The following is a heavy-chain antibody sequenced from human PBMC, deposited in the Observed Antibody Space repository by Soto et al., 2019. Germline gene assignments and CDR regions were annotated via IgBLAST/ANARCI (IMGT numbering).Heavy chain of an antibody. J-gene: IGHJ6*02. CDR1: VFTCSSYA. CDR3: AKIRGYDSSGYYRKPYYYYYGMDV. CDR2: ISGSGGST. Sequence: TWWSLRLSCSASVFTCSSYAMSWVRQAPGKGLEWVSAISGSGGSTYYADSVKGRFTISRDNSKNTLYLQMNSLRAEDTAVYYCAKIRGYDSSGYYRKPYYYYYGMDVWGQGTTVTVSS. V-gene: IGHV3-23*01. D-gene: IGHD3-22*01.